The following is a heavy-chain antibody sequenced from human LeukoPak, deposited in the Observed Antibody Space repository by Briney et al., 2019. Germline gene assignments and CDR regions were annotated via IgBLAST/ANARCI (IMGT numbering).Heavy chain of an antibody. CDR3: ASRLSYYDFWSGSGGFDP. Sequence: SETLSLTCAVSGGSISSSNWWSWVRQPPGKGLEWIGSIYYSGSTYYNPSLKSRVTISVDTSKNQFSLKLSSVTAADTAVYYCASRLSYYDFWSGSGGFDPWGQGTLVTVSS. D-gene: IGHD3-3*01. CDR2: IYYSGST. J-gene: IGHJ5*02. V-gene: IGHV4-39*01. CDR1: GGSISSSNW.